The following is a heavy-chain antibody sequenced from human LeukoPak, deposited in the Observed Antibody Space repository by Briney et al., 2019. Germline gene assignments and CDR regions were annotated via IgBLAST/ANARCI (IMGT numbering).Heavy chain of an antibody. V-gene: IGHV3-9*03. J-gene: IGHJ4*02. Sequence: PCRTLRLSCVGSGFMFNDYVMHWVRQVPGKGLEWVSGISWNSVLIGYADSVKGRFTISRDNDRNTLHLQMNSLRVEDMAFYYCTKSPSFTLGGGYLDSWGQGSLVTVSS. D-gene: IGHD3-22*01. CDR3: TKSPSFTLGGGYLDS. CDR2: ISWNSVLI. CDR1: GFMFNDYV.